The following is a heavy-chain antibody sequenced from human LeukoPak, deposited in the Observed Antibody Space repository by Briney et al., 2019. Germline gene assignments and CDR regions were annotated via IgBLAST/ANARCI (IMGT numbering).Heavy chain of an antibody. CDR1: GYTFTSYG. CDR3: ARAGYNWSQYYFDY. Sequence: ASVKVSCKASGYTFTSYGISWVRQAPGQGIEWMGWISAYNGNTNYAQKLQGRVTMTTDTSTSTAYMELSGLRSDDTAVYYCARAGYNWSQYYFDYWGQGTLVTVSS. J-gene: IGHJ4*02. CDR2: ISAYNGNT. D-gene: IGHD1-20*01. V-gene: IGHV1-18*01.